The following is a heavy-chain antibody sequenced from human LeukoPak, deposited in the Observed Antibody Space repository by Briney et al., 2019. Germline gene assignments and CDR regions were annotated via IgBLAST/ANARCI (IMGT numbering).Heavy chain of an antibody. D-gene: IGHD1-26*01. CDR1: GFTFSGSA. CDR2: IRSKANSYAT. V-gene: IGHV3-73*01. CDR3: TSPSGSHDAFDI. J-gene: IGHJ3*02. Sequence: GGSLKLSCAASGFTFSGSAMHWVRQASGKGLEWVGRIRSKANSYATAYAASVKGRFTISRDDSKNTAYLQMNSLKTEDTAVYYCTSPSGSHDAFDIWGQGTMVTVSS.